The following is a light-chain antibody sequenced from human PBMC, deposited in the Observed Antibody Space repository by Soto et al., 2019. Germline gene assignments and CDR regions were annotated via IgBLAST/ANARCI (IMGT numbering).Light chain of an antibody. CDR2: DVT. J-gene: IGLJ1*01. V-gene: IGLV2-14*01. Sequence: QTALTQPASVSGSPGQSITISCTGSSSDIGAYNYVSCFQQYPCEAPKLIISDVTNRPSGVSNRFSGSKSGTAASLTIFGIQTEDEADYFCFSFTTAWTHVFGTGPKVTVL. CDR1: SSDIGAYNY. CDR3: FSFTTAWTHV.